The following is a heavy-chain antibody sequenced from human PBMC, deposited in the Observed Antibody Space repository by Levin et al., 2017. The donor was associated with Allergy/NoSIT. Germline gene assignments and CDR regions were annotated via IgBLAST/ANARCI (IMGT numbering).Heavy chain of an antibody. CDR3: ARQSVDIVATSPNDY. D-gene: IGHD5-12*01. CDR2: IDPSDSYT. Sequence: RGESLKISCKGSGYSFTSYWISWVRQMPGKGLEWMGRIDPSDSYTNYSPSFQGHVTISADKSISTAYLQWSSLKASDTAMYYCARQSVDIVATSPNDYWGQGTLVTVSS. CDR1: GYSFTSYW. V-gene: IGHV5-10-1*01. J-gene: IGHJ4*02.